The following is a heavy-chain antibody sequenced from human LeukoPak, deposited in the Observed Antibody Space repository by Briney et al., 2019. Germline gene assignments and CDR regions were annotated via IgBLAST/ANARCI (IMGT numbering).Heavy chain of an antibody. Sequence: ASVKVSCKASGYTFTSYGISWVRQATGQGLEWMGWMNPNSGNTGYAQKFQGRVTITRNTSISTAYMELSSLRSEDTAVYYCARGTYSSSWFYYYYYYMDVWGKGTTVTVSS. D-gene: IGHD6-13*01. CDR2: MNPNSGNT. J-gene: IGHJ6*03. V-gene: IGHV1-8*03. CDR1: GYTFTSYG. CDR3: ARGTYSSSWFYYYYYYMDV.